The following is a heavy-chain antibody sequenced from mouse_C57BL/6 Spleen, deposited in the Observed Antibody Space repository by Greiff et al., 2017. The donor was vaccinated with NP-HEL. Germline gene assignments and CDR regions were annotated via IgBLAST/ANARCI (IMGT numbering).Heavy chain of an antibody. CDR3: ARSYGYPYWYFDV. CDR2: IRNKANGYTT. V-gene: IGHV7-3*01. CDR1: GFTFTDYY. D-gene: IGHD2-2*01. Sequence: EVQRVESGGGLVQPGGSLSLSCAASGFTFTDYYMSWVRQPPGKALEWLGFIRNKANGYTTEYSASVKGRFTISRDNSQSILYLQMNALRAEDSATYYCARSYGYPYWYFDVWGTGTTVTVSS. J-gene: IGHJ1*03.